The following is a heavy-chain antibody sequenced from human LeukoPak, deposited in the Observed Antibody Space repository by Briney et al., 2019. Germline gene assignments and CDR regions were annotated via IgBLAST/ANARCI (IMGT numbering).Heavy chain of an antibody. CDR1: GGSMSSYY. D-gene: IGHD3-22*01. V-gene: IGHV4-59*08. CDR3: ARSYYYDSSGYYKGGLDY. Sequence: SETLSLTCTVSGGSMSSYYWTWLRQPPGKELEWIGYIYNSGSTNYNPFLKSRVTISVDTSKNQFSLKLTSVSAADTAVYYCARSYYYDSSGYYKGGLDYWGQGTLVTVSS. J-gene: IGHJ4*02. CDR2: IYNSGST.